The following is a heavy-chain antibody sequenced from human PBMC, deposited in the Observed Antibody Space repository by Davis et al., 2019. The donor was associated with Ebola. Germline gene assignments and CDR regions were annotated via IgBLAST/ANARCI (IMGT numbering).Heavy chain of an antibody. Sequence: GESLKISCAASGFTFSTYGMNWVRQSPGTGLEWVSYISSTSTTIQYADSVKGRFTISRDNARNSLYLHMNSLTDADTAVYYCARGYYGDYLCDSWGQGTLVTVSS. CDR1: GFTFSTYG. V-gene: IGHV3-48*02. D-gene: IGHD4-17*01. J-gene: IGHJ5*01. CDR2: ISSTSTTI. CDR3: ARGYYGDYLCDS.